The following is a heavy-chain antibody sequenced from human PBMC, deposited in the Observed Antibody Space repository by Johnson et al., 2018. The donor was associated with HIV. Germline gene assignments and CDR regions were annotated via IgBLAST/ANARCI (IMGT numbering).Heavy chain of an antibody. CDR3: ARDSLGVTGGDDAFDI. CDR1: GFTFSSYW. Sequence: VQLVESGGGLVQPGGSLRLSCATSGFTFSSYWMSWVRQAPGKGLEWVANINQDGTKKYYVDSVRGRFTISRDNAQNSLNLQMNSLRAEDTAVYYCARDSLGVTGGDDAFDIWVQGTMVTVSS. CDR2: INQDGTKK. V-gene: IGHV3-7*01. J-gene: IGHJ3*02. D-gene: IGHD1-26*01.